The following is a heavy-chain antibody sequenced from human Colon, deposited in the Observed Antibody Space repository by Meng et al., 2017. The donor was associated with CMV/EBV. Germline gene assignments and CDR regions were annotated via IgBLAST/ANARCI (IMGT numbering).Heavy chain of an antibody. CDR2: IRSDGSAT. V-gene: IGHV1-2*02. J-gene: IGHJ4*02. CDR3: VRSSGWSLFDY. CDR1: GYTFSDYY. D-gene: IGHD6-19*01. Sequence: VQLMQSGAGVKEPGASVKVSCKTSGYTFSDYYMHWVRQAPGQGLEWMGWIRSDGSATNYAQKFRGRVTMTRDASVSTAYMELSGLTSDDTAVYFCVRSSGWSLFDYWGPGALVTVFS.